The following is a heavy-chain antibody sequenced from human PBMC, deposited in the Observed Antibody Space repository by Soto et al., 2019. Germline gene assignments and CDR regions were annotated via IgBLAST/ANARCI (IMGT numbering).Heavy chain of an antibody. CDR1: GGSISSGGYY. CDR2: IYYSGST. D-gene: IGHD6-6*01. CDR3: AGGSSKSWFDP. J-gene: IGHJ5*02. Sequence: QVQLQESGPGLVKPSQTLSLTCTVSGGSISSGGYYWSWIRQHPGKVLEWIGYIYYSGSTYYNPSLKSRVTISLATSKNQFSLKLSSMTAADTAVYYCAGGSSKSWFDPWGQGTLVTVSS. V-gene: IGHV4-31*03.